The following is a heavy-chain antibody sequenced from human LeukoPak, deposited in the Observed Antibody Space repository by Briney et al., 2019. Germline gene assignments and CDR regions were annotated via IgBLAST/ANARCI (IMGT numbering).Heavy chain of an antibody. D-gene: IGHD4-23*01. CDR3: YVGNAEN. V-gene: IGHV3-74*01. CDR2: INTDGSST. Sequence: GGSLRLSCAASGFTFSSYWMHWVRQAPGKGLVWVSGINTDGSSTNYADSVKGRFTISRDNAKNTLYLQMNSLRAEDTAVYYCYVGNAENWGQGTLVTVSS. CDR1: GFTFSSYW. J-gene: IGHJ1*01.